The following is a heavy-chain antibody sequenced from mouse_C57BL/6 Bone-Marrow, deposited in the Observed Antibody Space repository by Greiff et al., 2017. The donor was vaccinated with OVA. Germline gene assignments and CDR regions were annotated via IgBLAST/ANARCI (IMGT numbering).Heavy chain of an antibody. Sequence: DVQLVESGGGLVKPGGSLKLSCAASGFTFSDYGMHWVRQAPKKGLEWVAYISSGSGTIYYADTVKGRFTISRDNAKNTLFMQMTSLRSEDTAVYYCARTIYYYAMDDGGQGNSATV. CDR3: ARTIYYYAMDD. D-gene: IGHD2-12*01. J-gene: IGHJ4*01. V-gene: IGHV5-17*01. CDR2: ISSGSGTI. CDR1: GFTFSDYG.